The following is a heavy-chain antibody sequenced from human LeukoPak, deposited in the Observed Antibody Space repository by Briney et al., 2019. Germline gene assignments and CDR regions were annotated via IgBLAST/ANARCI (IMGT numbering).Heavy chain of an antibody. J-gene: IGHJ4*02. CDR3: ARGRGGDPIDF. D-gene: IGHD2-21*02. CDR2: IYPGDSES. Sequence: GESLQISCKGFGYSFTSYWIGWLRRLPGKVLEWMGIIYPGDSESRYSPSFQGQVTISVDKSISTAYLQWSSLKASDTAMYYCARGRGGDPIDFWGQGTLVTVSS. CDR1: GYSFTSYW. V-gene: IGHV5-51*01.